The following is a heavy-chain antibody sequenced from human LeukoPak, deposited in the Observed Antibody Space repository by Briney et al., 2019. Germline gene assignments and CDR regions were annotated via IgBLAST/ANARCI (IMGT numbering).Heavy chain of an antibody. V-gene: IGHV4-34*01. CDR3: ASFNSTGFDY. Sequence: SETLSLTCAVYGGSFSGYYWSWIRQPPGKGLEWIGEINHSGSTNYNPSLKSRVTISVDTSKNQFSLKLSSVTAADTAVHYCASFNSTGFDYWGQGTLVTVSS. CDR2: INHSGST. CDR1: GGSFSGYY. D-gene: IGHD6-13*01. J-gene: IGHJ4*02.